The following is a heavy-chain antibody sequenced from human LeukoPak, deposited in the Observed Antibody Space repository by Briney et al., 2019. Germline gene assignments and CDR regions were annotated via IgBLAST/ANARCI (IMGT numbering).Heavy chain of an antibody. D-gene: IGHD5-18*01. CDR1: GGSISSYY. CDR3: ARVEYSYGYLGY. J-gene: IGHJ4*02. CDR2: IYYSGST. Sequence: PSETLSLTCTVSGGSISSYYWSWIRQPPGKGLEWIGYIYYSGSTNYNPSLKSRVTISVDTSKNQFSLKLSSVTAADTAVYYCARVEYSYGYLGYWGQGTLVTVSS. V-gene: IGHV4-59*01.